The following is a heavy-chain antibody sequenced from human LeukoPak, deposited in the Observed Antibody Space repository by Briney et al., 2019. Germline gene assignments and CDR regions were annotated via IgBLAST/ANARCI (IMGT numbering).Heavy chain of an antibody. CDR2: ISGSAHKI. Sequence: GGSLRLSCVASGITFSNYAVSWVRQAPEKGLDWVSVISGSAHKIRYADSVKGRFTISRDNSENIAYLQMNNLRVEDTAVYYCAGRPTGYSSGYIHWGQGTLVTVSS. CDR3: AGRPTGYSSGYIH. J-gene: IGHJ4*02. D-gene: IGHD5-18*01. V-gene: IGHV3-23*01. CDR1: GITFSNYA.